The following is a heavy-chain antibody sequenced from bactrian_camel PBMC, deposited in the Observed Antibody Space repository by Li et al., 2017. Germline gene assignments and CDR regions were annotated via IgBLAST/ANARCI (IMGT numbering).Heavy chain of an antibody. J-gene: IGHJ4*01. V-gene: IGHV3S53*01. CDR3: AAARFSKYYSDYAANPERYNF. Sequence: VQLVESGGGSVQAGGSLRLSCVVSGNRQSITSLGWFRQDPGKELEGVAAIDLSGGGTRFAASVEGRFTASRDNAKSTVNLQMNSLKPEDTAMYYCAAARFSKYYSDYAANPERYNFWGQGTQVTVS. D-gene: IGHD4*01. CDR1: GNRQSITS. CDR2: IDLSGGGT.